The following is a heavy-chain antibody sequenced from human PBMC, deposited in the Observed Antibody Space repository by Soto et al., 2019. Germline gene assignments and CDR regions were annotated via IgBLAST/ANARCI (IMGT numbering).Heavy chain of an antibody. CDR2: ISSSSSYI. V-gene: IGHV3-21*01. CDR1: GFTFSSYS. D-gene: IGHD6-25*01. Sequence: GGSLRLSCAASGFTFSSYSMNWVRQAPGKGLEWVSSISSSSSYIYYADSVKGRFTISRDNAKNSLYLQMNSLRAEDTAVYYCARDGGMSSAPGVYYYYYYGMDVWGQGTTVTVSS. CDR3: ARDGGMSSAPGVYYYYYYGMDV. J-gene: IGHJ6*02.